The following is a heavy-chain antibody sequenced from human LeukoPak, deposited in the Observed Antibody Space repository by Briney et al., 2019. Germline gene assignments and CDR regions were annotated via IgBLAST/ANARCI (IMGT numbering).Heavy chain of an antibody. J-gene: IGHJ4*02. D-gene: IGHD3-10*01. CDR1: GFTFSSYG. CDR2: IWYDGSNK. Sequence: GRSLRLSCAASGFTFSSYGMHWVRQAPGKGLEWVAVIWYDGSNKYYADSVKGRFTISRDNSKNTLYLQMNSLRAEDTAVYYCASLGDGSGSFDYWGQGTLVTVSS. CDR3: ASLGDGSGSFDY. V-gene: IGHV3-33*01.